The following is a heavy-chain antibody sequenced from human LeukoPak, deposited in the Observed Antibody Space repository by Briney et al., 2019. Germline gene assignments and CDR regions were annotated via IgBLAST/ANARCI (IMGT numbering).Heavy chain of an antibody. V-gene: IGHV4-59*08. CDR2: IYYSGST. J-gene: IGHJ4*02. Sequence: SETLSLTCTVSGGSISSYYWSWIRQPPGKGLEWIGYIYYSGSTNYNPSLKSRVTISVDTSKNQFSLKLSSVTAADTAVYYCARHGPRDYYDSSGYGLRLFYFDYWGQGTLVTVSS. CDR3: ARHGPRDYYDSSGYGLRLFYFDY. D-gene: IGHD3-22*01. CDR1: GGSISSYY.